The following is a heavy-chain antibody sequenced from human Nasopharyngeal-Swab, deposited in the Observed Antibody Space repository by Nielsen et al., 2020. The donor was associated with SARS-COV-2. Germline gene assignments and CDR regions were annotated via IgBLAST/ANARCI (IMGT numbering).Heavy chain of an antibody. CDR2: INWNSGRT. Sequence: SLKISCAASGFAFEYFAMHWVRHGAGKGLEWVSGINWNSGRTCYADSVKGRFSISRDNAKNSLYLQMNSLRPEDTAVYYCAKDLGPSLTPDKNLRAANYHLHGLDVWGQGTTVTVSS. CDR3: AKDLGPSLTPDKNLRAANYHLHGLDV. CDR1: GFAFEYFA. J-gene: IGHJ6*02. D-gene: IGHD6-13*01. V-gene: IGHV3-9*01.